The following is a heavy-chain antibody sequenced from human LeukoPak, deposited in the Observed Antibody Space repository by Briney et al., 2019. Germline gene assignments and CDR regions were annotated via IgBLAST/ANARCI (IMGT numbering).Heavy chain of an antibody. D-gene: IGHD1-26*01. CDR3: APGSGSLDY. Sequence: ASVKVSCKASGYTFTGYYMHWVRQAPGQGLEWMGWINTNTGNPTYAQGFTGRFVFSLDTSVSTAYLQISSLKAEDTAVYYCAPGSGSLDYWGQGTLVTVSS. CDR2: INTNTGNP. J-gene: IGHJ4*02. V-gene: IGHV7-4-1*02. CDR1: GYTFTGYY.